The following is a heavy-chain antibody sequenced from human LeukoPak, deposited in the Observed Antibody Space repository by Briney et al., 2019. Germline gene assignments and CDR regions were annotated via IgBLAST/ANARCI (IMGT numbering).Heavy chain of an antibody. CDR1: GITLSNYW. CDR2: IKEDESET. Sequence: GGSLRLSCAASGITLSNYWRNWVRQAPGKGLEWVATIKEDESETYYVDSVKGRFTISRDNAKNSLSLEVNSLRVEDTAVYFCADSWSNTGALEIWGQGTMVTVSS. CDR3: ADSWSNTGALEI. V-gene: IGHV3-7*02. J-gene: IGHJ3*02. D-gene: IGHD1/OR15-1a*01.